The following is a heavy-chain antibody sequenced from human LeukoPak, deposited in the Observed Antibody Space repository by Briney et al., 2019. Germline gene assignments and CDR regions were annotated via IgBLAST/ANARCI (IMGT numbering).Heavy chain of an antibody. CDR2: ISAYNGNT. CDR1: GYTFTGYY. Sequence: ASVKVSCKASGYTFTGYYMHWVRQAPGQGLEWMGWISAYNGNTNYAQKLQGRVTMTTDTSTSTAYMELRSLRSDDTAVYYCARGVVPAGDDAFDIWGQGTVVTVSS. CDR3: ARGVVPAGDDAFDI. J-gene: IGHJ3*02. V-gene: IGHV1-18*04. D-gene: IGHD2-2*01.